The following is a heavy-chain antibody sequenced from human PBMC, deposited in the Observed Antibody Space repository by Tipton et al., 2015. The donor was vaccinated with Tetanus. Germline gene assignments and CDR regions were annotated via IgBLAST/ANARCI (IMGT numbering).Heavy chain of an antibody. V-gene: IGHV3-33*01. CDR3: ARDHTFTVSQSRGGLDY. Sequence: TASGFSFSSYGMHWVRQAPGKGLEWVALIWNDGSNTYYADSVKGRFTISRDNSKNNLYLQMSSLRDEDTAVYFCARDHTFTVSQSRGGLDYWGQGTLVTVSS. D-gene: IGHD3-22*01. CDR2: IWNDGSNT. J-gene: IGHJ4*02. CDR1: GFSFSSYG.